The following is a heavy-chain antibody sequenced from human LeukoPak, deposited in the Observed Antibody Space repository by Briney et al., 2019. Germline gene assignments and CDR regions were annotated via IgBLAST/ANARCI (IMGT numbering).Heavy chain of an antibody. CDR1: GGSFSGYY. D-gene: IGHD3-22*01. V-gene: IGHV4-34*01. J-gene: IGHJ5*02. CDR2: INHSGST. Sequence: SETLSLTCAVYGGSFSGYYWSWIRQPPGKGLEWIGEINHSGSTNYNPSLKSRVTISVDTSKNQFSLKLSSVTAADTAVYYCARGFGADYYDSSGYDYNWFDPWGQGTLVTVSS. CDR3: ARGFGADYYDSSGYDYNWFDP.